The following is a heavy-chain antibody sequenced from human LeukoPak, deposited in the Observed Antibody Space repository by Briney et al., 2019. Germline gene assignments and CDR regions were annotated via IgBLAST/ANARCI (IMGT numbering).Heavy chain of an antibody. CDR1: GYTLTSYY. CDR2: INPSGGST. V-gene: IGHV1-46*01. CDR3: ARDLIQRYYDSRDDY. J-gene: IGHJ4*02. D-gene: IGHD3-22*01. Sequence: ASVKVSCKASGYTLTSYYMHWVRQAPGQGLEWMGIINPSGGSTSYAQKFQGRVTMTRDTSTSTVYMELSSLRSEDTAVYYCARDLIQRYYDSRDDYWGQGTLVTVSS.